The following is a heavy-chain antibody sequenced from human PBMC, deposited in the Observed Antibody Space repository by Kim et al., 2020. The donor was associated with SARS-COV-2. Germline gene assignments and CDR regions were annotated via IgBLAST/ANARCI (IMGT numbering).Heavy chain of an antibody. D-gene: IGHD6-13*01. V-gene: IGHV4-4*07. J-gene: IGHJ4*02. CDR3: AREGQQLVSGLDY. Sequence: NPALKSLVTRSVDTSKNQFSLKLSSVTAADTAVYYCAREGQQLVSGLDYWGQGTLVTVSS.